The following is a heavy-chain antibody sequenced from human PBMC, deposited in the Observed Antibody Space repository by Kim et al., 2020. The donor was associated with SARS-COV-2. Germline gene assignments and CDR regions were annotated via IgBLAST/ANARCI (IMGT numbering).Heavy chain of an antibody. D-gene: IGHD3-10*01. Sequence: YAESGKGRCHSSRDNSKNTRYLKMNSLRAEDTAVYYCARGRGSYYYYMDVWGKGTTVTVSS. CDR3: ARGRGSYYYYMDV. V-gene: IGHV3-33*01. J-gene: IGHJ6*03.